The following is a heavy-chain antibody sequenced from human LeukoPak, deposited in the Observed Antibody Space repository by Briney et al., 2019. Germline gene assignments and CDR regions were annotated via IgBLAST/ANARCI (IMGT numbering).Heavy chain of an antibody. V-gene: IGHV3-23*01. D-gene: IGHD3-3*01. J-gene: IGHJ3*02. CDR1: GFTFSSYA. Sequence: GGSLRLSCAASGFTFSSYAMSWVRQAPGKGLEWVSAISGSGGSTYYADSVKGRFTISRDNFRNTLYLQMNSLRAEDTAVYYCARGSRFGVVERDAFDIWGLGTMVTVSS. CDR2: ISGSGGST. CDR3: ARGSRFGVVERDAFDI.